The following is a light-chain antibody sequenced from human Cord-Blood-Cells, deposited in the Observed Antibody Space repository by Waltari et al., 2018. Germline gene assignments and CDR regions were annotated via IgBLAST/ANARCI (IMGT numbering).Light chain of an antibody. CDR3: QQRSNWPYT. J-gene: IGKJ2*01. V-gene: IGKV3-11*01. Sequence: EIVLTQSPATLSLSPGERATLSCRASQSVSSYLAWDQQKPGPAPRLLIYDASNMATGIPARFSGRGSGTDFTLTISSLEPEDFAGYYCQQRSNWPYTFGQGTKLEIK. CDR2: DAS. CDR1: QSVSSY.